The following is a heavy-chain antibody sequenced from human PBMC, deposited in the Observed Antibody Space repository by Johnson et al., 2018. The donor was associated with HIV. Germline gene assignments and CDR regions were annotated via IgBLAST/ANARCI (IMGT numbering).Heavy chain of an antibody. V-gene: IGHV3-13*01. Sequence: VQLVESGGGLVQPGGSLRLSCAASGFTFSSYDMHWVRQATGRGLEWVSAIGTAGDTYYPGSVKGRFTISRENAKNSLYLQMNSLRAENTAVYYCAREGATIVGRSTFDIWGPGTMVTVSS. J-gene: IGHJ3*02. D-gene: IGHD5-24*01. CDR3: AREGATIVGRSTFDI. CDR1: GFTFSSYD. CDR2: IGTAGDT.